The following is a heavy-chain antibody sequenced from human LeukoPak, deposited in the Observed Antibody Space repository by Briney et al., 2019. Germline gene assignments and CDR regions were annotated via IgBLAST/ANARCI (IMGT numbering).Heavy chain of an antibody. J-gene: IGHJ4*02. CDR3: AKDKFGGRGSYFDY. CDR2: ISSSSSYI. Sequence: GGSLRLSCAASGFTFSSYSMNWVRQAPGKGLEWVSSISSSSSYIYYADSVKGRFTISRDNAKNSLYPQMNSLRAEDTAVYYCAKDKFGGRGSYFDYWGQGTLVTVSS. V-gene: IGHV3-21*01. CDR1: GFTFSSYS. D-gene: IGHD3-10*01.